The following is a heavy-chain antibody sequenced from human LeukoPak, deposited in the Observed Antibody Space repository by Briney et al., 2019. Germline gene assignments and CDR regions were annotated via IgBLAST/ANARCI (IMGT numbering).Heavy chain of an antibody. V-gene: IGHV3-30*18. D-gene: IGHD3-10*01. CDR2: ISYDGSNK. Sequence: GGSLRLSCAASGFTFSSYGMHWVRQAPGKGLEWVAVISYDGSNKYYADSVKGRFTISRDNSKNTLYLQMNSLRAEDTAVYYCAKDLGWFGELFDYWGQGTLVTVSS. CDR3: AKDLGWFGELFDY. CDR1: GFTFSSYG. J-gene: IGHJ4*02.